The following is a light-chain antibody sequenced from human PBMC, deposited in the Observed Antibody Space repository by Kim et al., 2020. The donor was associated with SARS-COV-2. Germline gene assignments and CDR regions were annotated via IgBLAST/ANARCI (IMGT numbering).Light chain of an antibody. J-gene: IGLJ2*01. V-gene: IGLV4-69*01. CDR3: QTWGTGIVV. CDR2: LNSDGSH. CDR1: SGNGSYA. Sequence: SVKLTCTPRSGNGSYAIAWHRQRPEKGPRYLMKLNSDGSHSKGDGIPDRFSGSSSGAERYLTISSLQSEDEADYYCQTWGTGIVVFGGGTQLTVL.